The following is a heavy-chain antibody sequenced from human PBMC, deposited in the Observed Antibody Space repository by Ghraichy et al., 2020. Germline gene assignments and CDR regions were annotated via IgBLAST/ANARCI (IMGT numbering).Heavy chain of an antibody. J-gene: IGHJ5*02. CDR3: VKPYYGSGSYYTAWFAP. Sequence: GGSLRLSCSASGFTFGNYAMHWVRQAPGKGLEYVSAISSDGGSTYYADSVKGRFTISRDNSKNTLDLQMSSLRTDDTAVYYCVKPYYGSGSYYTAWFAPWGQGTLVTVSS. CDR1: GFTFGNYA. D-gene: IGHD3-10*01. V-gene: IGHV3-64D*06. CDR2: ISSDGGST.